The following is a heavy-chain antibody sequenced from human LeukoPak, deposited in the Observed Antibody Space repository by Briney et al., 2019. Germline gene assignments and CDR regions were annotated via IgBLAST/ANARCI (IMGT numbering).Heavy chain of an antibody. V-gene: IGHV3-23*01. J-gene: IGHJ5*02. CDR3: AKVSVLLWFGETNWFDP. D-gene: IGHD3-10*01. Sequence: GGSLRLSCAASGFTLSTYAMSWVRQAPGKGLEWVSAISGSGGSTYYADSVKGRFTISRDNSKNTLYLQINSLRAEDTAVYYCAKVSVLLWFGETNWFDPWGQGTLVTVSS. CDR1: GFTLSTYA. CDR2: ISGSGGST.